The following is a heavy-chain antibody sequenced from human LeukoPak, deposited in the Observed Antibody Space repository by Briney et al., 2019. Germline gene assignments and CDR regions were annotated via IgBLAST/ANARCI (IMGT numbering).Heavy chain of an antibody. CDR1: GGSISSYY. CDR2: IYYSGST. V-gene: IGHV4-59*01. CDR3: ARQTVVIEPFDY. D-gene: IGHD3-22*01. J-gene: IGHJ4*02. Sequence: SETLSLTCTVSGGSISSYYWSWIRQPPGKGLEWIGYIYYSGSTNYNPSLKSRVTISVDTSKNQFPLKLSSVTAADTAVYYCARQTVVIEPFDYWGQGTLVTVSS.